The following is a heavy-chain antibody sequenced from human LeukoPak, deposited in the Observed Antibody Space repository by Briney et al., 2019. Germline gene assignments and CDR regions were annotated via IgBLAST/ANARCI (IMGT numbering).Heavy chain of an antibody. D-gene: IGHD3-22*01. Sequence: ASVKVSCKTSGYTFTGHYIHWVRPAPGQGLQWVGWVNANNGATHCAQKLQDRVTMTRDTSISTAYMELRRLTSDDTAVYYGARDQNYYDTNTYYGIDCWGQGTLVTVSS. CDR3: ARDQNYYDTNTYYGIDC. CDR2: VNANNGAT. J-gene: IGHJ4*02. CDR1: GYTFTGHY. V-gene: IGHV1-2*02.